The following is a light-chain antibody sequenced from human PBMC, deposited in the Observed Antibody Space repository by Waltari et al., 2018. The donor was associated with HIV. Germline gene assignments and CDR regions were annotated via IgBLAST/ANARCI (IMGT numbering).Light chain of an antibody. CDR1: QSVSSD. CDR3: QQRSNWPPLAT. V-gene: IGKV3-11*01. Sequence: EIVLTQSPATLSLSPGERATISCRASQSVSSDLAWYQQKPGQAPRLLIFDVDKRATGIPARFSGSGSGTDFTLTISSLQPEDFAVYYCQQRSNWPPLATFGPGTKVDIK. J-gene: IGKJ3*01. CDR2: DVD.